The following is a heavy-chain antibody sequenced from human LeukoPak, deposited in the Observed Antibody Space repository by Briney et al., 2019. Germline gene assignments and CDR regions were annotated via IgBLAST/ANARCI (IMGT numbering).Heavy chain of an antibody. J-gene: IGHJ5*02. CDR3: ARAIVVLPSANWFDP. Sequence: ASVKVSCKTSGYTFTTYAIHWVRQAPGQRLEWMGWINADNGNTKYSQKFQGRVTITRDTSASTAYMELSSLRSEDTAVYCCARAIVVLPSANWFDPWGQGTPVTVSS. CDR2: INADNGNT. CDR1: GYTFTTYA. V-gene: IGHV1-3*01. D-gene: IGHD2-2*01.